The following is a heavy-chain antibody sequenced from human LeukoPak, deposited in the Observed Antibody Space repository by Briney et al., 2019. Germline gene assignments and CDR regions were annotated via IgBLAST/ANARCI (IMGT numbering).Heavy chain of an antibody. CDR1: GFTFSSYS. CDR3: AKGTSTYSSGSFDY. CDR2: ISSSSSYI. D-gene: IGHD6-19*01. V-gene: IGHV3-21*04. J-gene: IGHJ4*02. Sequence: GGSLRLSCAASGFTFSSYSMNWVRQAPGKGLEWVSSISSSSSYIYYADSVKGRFTISRDNSKNILYLQMTSLGAEDTAVYYCAKGTSTYSSGSFDYWGRGTLVTVSS.